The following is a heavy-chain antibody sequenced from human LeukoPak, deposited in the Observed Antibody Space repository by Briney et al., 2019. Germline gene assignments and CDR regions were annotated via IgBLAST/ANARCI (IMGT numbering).Heavy chain of an antibody. CDR3: ARAQGTLGYCTTTSCYEMDY. V-gene: IGHV1-2*02. Sequence: ASVKVSCKASGYTLTDSFLHWVRQTPGQGLEWMGWFNPNSGGTGFAQKFQGRVTMTRDTSISTAYLELSSLRFDDTAVYYCARAQGTLGYCTTTSCYEMDYWGQGTLVTVSS. D-gene: IGHD2-2*01. CDR2: FNPNSGGT. J-gene: IGHJ4*02. CDR1: GYTLTDSF.